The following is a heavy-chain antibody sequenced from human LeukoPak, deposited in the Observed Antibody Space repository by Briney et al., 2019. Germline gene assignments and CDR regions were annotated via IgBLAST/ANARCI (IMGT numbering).Heavy chain of an antibody. D-gene: IGHD2-2*01. J-gene: IGHJ6*02. Sequence: PSETLSLTCTVSGGSISSYYWSWIRQPAGKGLEWIGRIYTSGSTNYNPSLKSRVTMSVDTSKNQFSLKLSSVTAAGTAVYYCARDQIVVVPAAIFYYGMDVWGQGTTVTVSS. CDR3: ARDQIVVVPAAIFYYGMDV. V-gene: IGHV4-4*07. CDR1: GGSISSYY. CDR2: IYTSGST.